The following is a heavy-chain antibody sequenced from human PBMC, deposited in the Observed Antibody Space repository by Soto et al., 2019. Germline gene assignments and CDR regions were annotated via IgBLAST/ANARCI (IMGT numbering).Heavy chain of an antibody. CDR2: INAGNGNT. CDR1: GYTFTSYA. Sequence: ASVKVSCKASGYTFTSYAMHWVRQAPGQRLEWMGWINAGNGNTKYSQKIQGRVTITRDTSASTAYMELSSLRSEDTAVYYCAVPRDIVATIDAFDIWGQGTMVTVSS. V-gene: IGHV1-3*01. J-gene: IGHJ3*02. CDR3: AVPRDIVATIDAFDI. D-gene: IGHD5-12*01.